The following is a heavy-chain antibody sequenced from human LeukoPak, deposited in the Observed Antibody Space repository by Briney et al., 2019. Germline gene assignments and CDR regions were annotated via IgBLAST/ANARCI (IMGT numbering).Heavy chain of an antibody. CDR2: IIPIFGTA. V-gene: IGHV1-69*01. Sequence: SVKVSCKASGGTFSSYAISWVRQAPGQGLEWMGGIIPIFGTANYAQKFQGRVTITADESTSTAYMELSSLRSEDTAVYYCASPPYYDGSGYWSGFDYWGQGTLVTVSS. CDR1: GGTFSSYA. D-gene: IGHD3-22*01. CDR3: ASPPYYDGSGYWSGFDY. J-gene: IGHJ4*02.